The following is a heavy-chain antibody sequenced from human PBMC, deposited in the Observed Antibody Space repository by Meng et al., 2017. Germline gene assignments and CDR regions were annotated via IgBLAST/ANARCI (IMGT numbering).Heavy chain of an antibody. D-gene: IGHD2-21*02. Sequence: QVQLKQWGAGLLKPSETLSLICAGYGGSFSGYYWSWIRQPPGKGLEWIGEINHSGSTNYNPSLKSRVTISVDTSKNQFSLKLSSVTAADTAVYYCARVGKVVTAPLTYWGQGTLVTVSS. CDR3: ARVGKVVTAPLTY. CDR1: GGSFSGYY. CDR2: INHSGST. J-gene: IGHJ4*02. V-gene: IGHV4-34*01.